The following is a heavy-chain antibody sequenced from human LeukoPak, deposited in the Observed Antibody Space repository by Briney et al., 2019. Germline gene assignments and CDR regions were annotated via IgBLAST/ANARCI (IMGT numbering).Heavy chain of an antibody. CDR1: GFTFSTYW. CDR3: ARGDKFSGDY. D-gene: IGHD2-15*01. J-gene: IGHJ4*02. Sequence: PGGSLRLSXAASGFTFSTYWMSWVGQAPGKGLEWVANIHQDGNEKYYVDSVKGRFTISRDNAKNSLYLQMNSLRAEDTAVYFCARGDKFSGDYWGQGTLVTVSS. CDR2: IHQDGNEK. V-gene: IGHV3-7*04.